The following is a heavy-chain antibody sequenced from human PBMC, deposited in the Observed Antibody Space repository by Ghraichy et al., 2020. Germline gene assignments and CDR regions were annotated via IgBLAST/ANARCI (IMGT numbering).Heavy chain of an antibody. CDR1: GYTFTSYY. Sequence: ASVKVSCKASGYTFTSYYMHWVRQAPGQGLEWMGIINPSGGSTSYAQKFQGRVTMTRDTSTNTVYMEWISLRSEDTAVYYCASGSYPWALDYWGQGTLVTVSS. D-gene: IGHD1-26*01. V-gene: IGHV1-46*01. CDR3: ASGSYPWALDY. J-gene: IGHJ4*02. CDR2: INPSGGST.